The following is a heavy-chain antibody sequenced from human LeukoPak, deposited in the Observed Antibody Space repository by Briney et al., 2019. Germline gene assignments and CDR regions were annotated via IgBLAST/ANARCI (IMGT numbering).Heavy chain of an antibody. J-gene: IGHJ6*02. D-gene: IGHD5-12*01. CDR2: ISSSGSTI. Sequence: GGSLRLSCAASGFTFSSYEMNWLPQAPGKGLEWVSYISSSGSTIYYADSVKGRFTISRDNAKNSLYLQMNSPRAEDTAVYYCARGYSGYDDGYYYYGMDVWGQGTTVTVSS. CDR1: GFTFSSYE. CDR3: ARGYSGYDDGYYYYGMDV. V-gene: IGHV3-48*03.